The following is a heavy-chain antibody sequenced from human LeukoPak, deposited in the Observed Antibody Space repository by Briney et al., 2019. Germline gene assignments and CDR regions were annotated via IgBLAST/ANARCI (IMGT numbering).Heavy chain of an antibody. CDR2: IKQDGSEK. J-gene: IGHJ4*02. Sequence: GGSLRLSCAASGFTFSSYWMSWVRQAPGKGLEWVANIKQDGSEKYYVDSVKGRFTISRDNAKNSLYLQMNSLRAEDTAVYYCARVRAGYSSGRFDYWGQGTLVTVSS. CDR1: GFTFSSYW. D-gene: IGHD6-19*01. CDR3: ARVRAGYSSGRFDY. V-gene: IGHV3-7*01.